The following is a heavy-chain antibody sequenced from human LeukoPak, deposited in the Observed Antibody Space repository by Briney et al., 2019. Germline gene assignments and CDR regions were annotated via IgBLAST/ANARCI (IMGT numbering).Heavy chain of an antibody. Sequence: GRSLRLSCAASGFTFSSYAMSWVRQAPGKGLEWVSAISGSGGSTYYADSVKGRFTISRDNSKNTLYLQMNSLRAEDTAVYYCAKGRNYDILTGQDYWGQGTLVTVSS. CDR1: GFTFSSYA. V-gene: IGHV3-23*01. CDR3: AKGRNYDILTGQDY. D-gene: IGHD3-9*01. CDR2: ISGSGGST. J-gene: IGHJ4*02.